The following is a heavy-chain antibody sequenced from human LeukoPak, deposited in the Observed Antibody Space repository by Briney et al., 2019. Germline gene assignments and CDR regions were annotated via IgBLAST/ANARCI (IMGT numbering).Heavy chain of an antibody. V-gene: IGHV1-8*01. CDR3: ARNVRDTGAFDY. CDR2: MNPNSDNA. CDR1: GYTFTSYD. D-gene: IGHD5-18*01. J-gene: IGHJ4*02. Sequence: ASVNVSCKASGYTFTSYDINWVRQAPGQGLEWMGWMNPNSDNAGYAQKFQGRVTMTRNPSISTAYMELSSLRSEDTAVYYCARNVRDTGAFDYWGQGTLVTVSS.